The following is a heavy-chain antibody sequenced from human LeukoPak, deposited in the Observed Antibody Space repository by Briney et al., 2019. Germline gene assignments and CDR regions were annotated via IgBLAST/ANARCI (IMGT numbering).Heavy chain of an antibody. CDR1: GHNFTSYY. CDR3: ARRLAAAGQDSDAFDI. J-gene: IGHJ3*02. Sequence: ASVTVSRTASGHNFTSYYMHWVRPAPGQGLEWMGIINPSGGSTSYAQKFQGRVTMTRDTSTSTVYMELSSLRSEDTAVYYCARRLAAAGQDSDAFDIWGQGTMVTVSS. CDR2: INPSGGST. V-gene: IGHV1-46*01. D-gene: IGHD6-13*01.